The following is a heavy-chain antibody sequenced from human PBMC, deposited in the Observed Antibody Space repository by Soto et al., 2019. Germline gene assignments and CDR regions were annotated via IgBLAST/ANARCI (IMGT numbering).Heavy chain of an antibody. CDR1: GGSISSSSYY. CDR2: IYYSGST. J-gene: IGHJ3*02. V-gene: IGHV4-39*01. CDR3: ARRAGAPGYSSGWGAFDI. Sequence: QLQLQESGPGLVKPSETLSLTCTVSGGSISSSSYYWGWIRQPPGKGLEWIGCIYYSGSTYYNPSLKSRVTISVDTSKNQFSLKLSSVTAADTAVYYCARRAGAPGYSSGWGAFDIWGQGTMVTVSS. D-gene: IGHD6-19*01.